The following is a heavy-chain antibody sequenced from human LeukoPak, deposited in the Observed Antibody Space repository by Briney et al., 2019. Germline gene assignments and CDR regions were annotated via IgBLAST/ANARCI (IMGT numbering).Heavy chain of an antibody. CDR3: ARVDGDYEIDY. Sequence: PSETLSRTCTVSGSSISSYYWSWIRQPPGKGLEWIGYIYYSGSTNYNPSLKSRVTISVDTSKNQFSLKLSSVTAADTAVYYCARVDGDYEIDYWGQGTLVTVSS. CDR2: IYYSGST. D-gene: IGHD4-17*01. CDR1: GSSISSYY. J-gene: IGHJ4*02. V-gene: IGHV4-59*01.